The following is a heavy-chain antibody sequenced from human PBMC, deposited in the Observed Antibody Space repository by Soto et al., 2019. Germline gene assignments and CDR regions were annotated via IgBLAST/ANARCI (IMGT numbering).Heavy chain of an antibody. D-gene: IGHD5-12*01. CDR3: ARDLERATIGVY. Sequence: GASVKVSCKASGYTFTSYAMHWVRQAPGQRLEWRGWINTGNGDTIYSQKFHGRVNMTTDTSTRTTYRELKSLRSDDTAVYYCARDLERATIGVYWGQGTLVTVSS. J-gene: IGHJ4*02. V-gene: IGHV1-3*04. CDR1: GYTFTSYA. CDR2: INTGNGDT.